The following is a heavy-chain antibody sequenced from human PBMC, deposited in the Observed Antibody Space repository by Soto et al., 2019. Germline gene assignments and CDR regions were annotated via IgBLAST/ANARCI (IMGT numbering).Heavy chain of an antibody. Sequence: QVQPVQSGAEVKKPGSSVKVSCKASGGTFSSYAISWVRQAPGQGLEWMGGIIPIFGTANYAQKFQGRVTITADESTSTAYMELSSLRSEDTAVYYCASVIYYDSSGYGAHYYGMDVWGQGTTVTVSS. V-gene: IGHV1-69*01. CDR2: IIPIFGTA. CDR1: GGTFSSYA. D-gene: IGHD3-22*01. J-gene: IGHJ6*02. CDR3: ASVIYYDSSGYGAHYYGMDV.